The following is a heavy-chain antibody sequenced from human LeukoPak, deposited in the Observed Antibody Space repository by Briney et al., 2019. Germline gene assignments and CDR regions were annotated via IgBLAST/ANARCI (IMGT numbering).Heavy chain of an antibody. CDR1: GGTFSSYA. J-gene: IGHJ5*02. Sequence: SVKVSCKASGGTFSSYALSWVRQAPGQGLEWMGRIIPIFGTANYAQKFQGRVTITADKSTSTAYMELSSLRSEDTAVYYCAKEGYCSSTSCLNWFDPWGQGTLVTVSS. CDR3: AKEGYCSSTSCLNWFDP. V-gene: IGHV1-69*06. D-gene: IGHD2-2*01. CDR2: IIPIFGTA.